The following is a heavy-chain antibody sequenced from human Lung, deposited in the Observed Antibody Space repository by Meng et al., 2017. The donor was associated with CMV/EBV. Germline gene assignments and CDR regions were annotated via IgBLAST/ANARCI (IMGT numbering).Heavy chain of an antibody. J-gene: IGHJ4*02. D-gene: IGHD6-6*01. CDR1: GFTFSSYA. CDR2: ISGSGGST. CDR3: ARQLGYFDY. V-gene: IGHV3-23*01. Sequence: GGSLRLSCAASGFTFSSYAMRWVRQAPGKGLEWVSAISGSGGSTYYADSVKGRFTISRDNSKNTLYLQMNSLRAEDTAVDYCARQLGYFDYWGQGALVTVSS.